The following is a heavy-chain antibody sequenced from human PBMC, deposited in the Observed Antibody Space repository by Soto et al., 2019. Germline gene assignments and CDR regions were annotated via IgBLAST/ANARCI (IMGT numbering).Heavy chain of an antibody. J-gene: IGHJ4*02. V-gene: IGHV4-30-2*01. Sequence: SETLSLTCAVSGGSISSGCYSWSWIRQPPGKGLEWIGYIYHSGSTNYNPSLKSRVTISVDTSKNQFSLKLSSVTAADTAVYYCARGPHTPGYYDILTGYRDYWGQGTLVTVSS. D-gene: IGHD3-9*01. CDR1: GGSISSGCYS. CDR2: IYHSGST. CDR3: ARGPHTPGYYDILTGYRDY.